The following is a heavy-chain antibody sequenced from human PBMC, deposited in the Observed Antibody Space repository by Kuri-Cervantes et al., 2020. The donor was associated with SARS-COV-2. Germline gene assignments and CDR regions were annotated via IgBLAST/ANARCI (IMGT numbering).Heavy chain of an antibody. D-gene: IGHD5-24*01. CDR1: GGTFSSYT. CDR3: ARGGEMATIMHRLDY. V-gene: IGHV1-69*13. Sequence: SVKVSCKASGGTFSSYTISWVRQAPGQGLEWMGGIIPIFGTANYAQKFQGRVTITADESTSTAYMELSSLRSEDTAVYYCARGGEMATIMHRLDYWGQGTLVTVSS. CDR2: IIPIFGTA. J-gene: IGHJ4*02.